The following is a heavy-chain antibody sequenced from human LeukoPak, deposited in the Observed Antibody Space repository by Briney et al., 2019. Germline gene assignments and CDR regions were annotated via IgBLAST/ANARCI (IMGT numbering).Heavy chain of an antibody. CDR1: GDSISSYF. Sequence: SETLSLTCSVPGDSISSYFWSWLRQPPGKGLEWIGYMHNGRYSNYNPSLKSRVTISGNTSKNQLSLKLTSLTAADTAVYYCAATIKRDYGDTNLDYWGQGTLVTVSS. V-gene: IGHV4-59*01. J-gene: IGHJ4*02. CDR3: AATIKRDYGDTNLDY. CDR2: MHNGRYS. D-gene: IGHD4/OR15-4a*01.